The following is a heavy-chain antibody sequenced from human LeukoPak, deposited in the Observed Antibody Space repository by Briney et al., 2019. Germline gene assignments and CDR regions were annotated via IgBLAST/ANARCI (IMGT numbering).Heavy chain of an antibody. J-gene: IGHJ4*02. CDR2: INPNSGGT. D-gene: IGHD6-13*01. CDR1: GYTFTGYY. CDR3: ARDLYSSSWFVLDY. Sequence: GPSVKVSCKASGYTFTGYYMHWVRQAPGQGLEWMGWINPNSGGTNYAQKFQGRVTMTRDTSISTAYMELSRLRSDDTAVYYCARDLYSSSWFVLDYWGQGTLVTVSS. V-gene: IGHV1-2*02.